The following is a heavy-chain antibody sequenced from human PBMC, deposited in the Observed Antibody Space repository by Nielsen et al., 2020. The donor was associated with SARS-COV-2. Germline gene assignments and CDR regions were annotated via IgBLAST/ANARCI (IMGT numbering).Heavy chain of an antibody. CDR2: VAPRTTTI. J-gene: IGHJ4*02. D-gene: IGHD7-27*01. CDR3: ASGDLFFGY. CDR1: GFSFSSYS. V-gene: IGHV3-48*01. Sequence: GESLKISCAASGFSFSSYSMNWVRQAPGKGLEWVSYVAPRTTTIYYADSVKGRFTISRDNAENSLYLQMNSLRAEDTAVYYCASGDLFFGYWGQGTLVTVSS.